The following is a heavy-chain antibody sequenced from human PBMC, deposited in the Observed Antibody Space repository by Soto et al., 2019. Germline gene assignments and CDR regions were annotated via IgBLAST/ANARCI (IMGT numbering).Heavy chain of an antibody. CDR1: GFTFSTYD. J-gene: IGHJ5*02. D-gene: IGHD2-15*01. CDR2: IGPAGDT. Sequence: PGGSLRLSCAASGFTFSTYDMHWVRQVTGKGLEWVSAIGPAGDTYYPGSVKGRFTISRENAKNSLYLQMDSLRAEDTAVYYCARDNCSGGSCYSGWFDPWGQGTLVTVSS. CDR3: ARDNCSGGSCYSGWFDP. V-gene: IGHV3-13*01.